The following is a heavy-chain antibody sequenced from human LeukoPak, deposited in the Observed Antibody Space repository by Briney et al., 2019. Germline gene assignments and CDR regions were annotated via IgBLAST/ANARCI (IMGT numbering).Heavy chain of an antibody. J-gene: IGHJ4*02. CDR3: ARVPTYCGGDCYDY. CDR2: INPNTGGT. CDR1: GYTFAGYY. D-gene: IGHD2-21*01. Sequence: GASVKVSCKAFGYTFAGYYMHWVRQAPGQGLEWVGRINPNTGGTNYAQKFQGRVTMTRDTSISTAYMELSRLTSDDTAVYYCARVPTYCGGDCYDYWGQGTLVTVSS. V-gene: IGHV1-2*06.